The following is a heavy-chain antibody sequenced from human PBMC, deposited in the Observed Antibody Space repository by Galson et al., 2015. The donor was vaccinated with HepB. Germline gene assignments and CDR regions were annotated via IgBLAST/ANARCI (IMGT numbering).Heavy chain of an antibody. CDR2: TYYRSKWYN. V-gene: IGHV6-1*01. CDR1: GDSVSSNSAA. CDR3: ARQPGSVFGY. D-gene: IGHD1-14*01. Sequence: CAISGDSVSSNSAAWNWIRQSPSRGLEWLGRTYYRSKWYNDYAESVKGRLTFIPDTSKNQISLQLNAVTPEDTAVYYCARQPGSVFGYWGQGALVTVSS. J-gene: IGHJ4*02.